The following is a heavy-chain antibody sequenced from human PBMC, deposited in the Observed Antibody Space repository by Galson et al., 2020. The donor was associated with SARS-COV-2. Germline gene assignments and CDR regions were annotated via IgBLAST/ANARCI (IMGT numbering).Heavy chain of an antibody. Sequence: SVKVSCKASGGTFSSYAISWVRQAPGQGLEWMGGIIPIFGTANYAQKFQGRVTITADESTSTAYMELSSLRSEDTAVYYCARVAPSSLYGGTNFFDYWGQGTLVTVSS. J-gene: IGHJ4*02. CDR2: IIPIFGTA. CDR3: ARVAPSSLYGGTNFFDY. CDR1: GGTFSSYA. D-gene: IGHD6-13*01. V-gene: IGHV1-69*13.